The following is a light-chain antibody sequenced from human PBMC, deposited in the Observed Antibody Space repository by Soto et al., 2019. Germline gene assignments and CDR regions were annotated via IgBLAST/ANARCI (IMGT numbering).Light chain of an antibody. Sequence: ESVLTQSPGSLSLSPGERATLSCRASQSVSSNYLAWYQHKPGQGPRLLIYGASSRATGIPDRFSGSGSGTDFTLTISRLEPEDFAVYYCQHYGSSLSITFGQGTRLEIK. J-gene: IGKJ5*01. CDR1: QSVSSNY. CDR2: GAS. CDR3: QHYGSSLSIT. V-gene: IGKV3-20*01.